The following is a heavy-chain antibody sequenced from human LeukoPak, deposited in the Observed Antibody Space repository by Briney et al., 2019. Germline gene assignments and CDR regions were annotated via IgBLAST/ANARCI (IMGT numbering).Heavy chain of an antibody. D-gene: IGHD3-3*01. Sequence: GASVKVSCKASGYTFSSYGITWVRRAPGQGLEWMEWISAYNGNTNYAQKLQGRVTMTTDTSTSTAYMELRSLRSDDTAVYYCARDEHYDFWSGYSFFHYWGQGTLVTVSS. CDR3: ARDEHYDFWSGYSFFHY. J-gene: IGHJ4*02. V-gene: IGHV1-18*01. CDR2: ISAYNGNT. CDR1: GYTFSSYG.